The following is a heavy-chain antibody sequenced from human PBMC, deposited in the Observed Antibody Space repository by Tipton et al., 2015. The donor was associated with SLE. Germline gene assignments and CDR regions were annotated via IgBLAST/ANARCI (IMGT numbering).Heavy chain of an antibody. V-gene: IGHV4-34*01. CDR3: ARGTDIVVVNH. J-gene: IGHJ5*02. CDR1: GGSFSGYY. CDR2: INHSGST. Sequence: TLSLTCAVYGGSFSGYYWSWIRQPPGKGLEWIGEINHSGSTNYNPSLKSRVTISVDTSKNQFSLKLSSVTAADTAVYYCARGTDIVVVNHWSQGTLVTVSS. D-gene: IGHD2-15*01.